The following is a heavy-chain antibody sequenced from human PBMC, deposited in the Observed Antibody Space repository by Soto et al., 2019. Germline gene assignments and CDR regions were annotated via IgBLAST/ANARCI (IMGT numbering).Heavy chain of an antibody. CDR1: GYSISSGYY. D-gene: IGHD4-17*01. Sequence: PSETLSLTCAVSGYSISSGYYWGWIRQPPGKGLEWIGSIYHSGSTYYNPSLKRRVTISVDTSKNQFSLKLSSVTAADTAVYYCARVYGDYVQHENWFDPWGQGTLVTVSS. V-gene: IGHV4-38-2*01. J-gene: IGHJ5*02. CDR3: ARVYGDYVQHENWFDP. CDR2: IYHSGST.